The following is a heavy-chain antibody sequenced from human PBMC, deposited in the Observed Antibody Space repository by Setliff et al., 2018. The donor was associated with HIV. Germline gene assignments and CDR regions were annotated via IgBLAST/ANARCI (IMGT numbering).Heavy chain of an antibody. D-gene: IGHD3-3*01. Sequence: ETLSLTCAVYGGSFSGYYWSWIRQPPGKGLEWIGEINHRGSTDYMPSLKGRVTISVDTSKNQFSLKLNSVTAADTAVYYCARDRGSYNFWSGLARGDNWFDPWGQGTLVTVSS. CDR1: GGSFSGYY. V-gene: IGHV4-34*01. CDR3: ARDRGSYNFWSGLARGDNWFDP. J-gene: IGHJ5*02. CDR2: INHRGST.